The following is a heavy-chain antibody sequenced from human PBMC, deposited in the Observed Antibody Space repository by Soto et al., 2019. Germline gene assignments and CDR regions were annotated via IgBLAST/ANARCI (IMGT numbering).Heavy chain of an antibody. CDR2: IYYSGST. CDR1: GGSISSGDYY. Sequence: TLSLTCTVSGGSISSGDYYWSWIRQPPGKGLEWIGYIYYSGSTYYNPSLKSRVTISVDTSKNQFSLKLSSVTAADTAVYYCARVPLGGYCSGGSCYISNWFDPWGQGTLVTVS. CDR3: ARVPLGGYCSGGSCYISNWFDP. D-gene: IGHD2-15*01. J-gene: IGHJ5*02. V-gene: IGHV4-30-4*01.